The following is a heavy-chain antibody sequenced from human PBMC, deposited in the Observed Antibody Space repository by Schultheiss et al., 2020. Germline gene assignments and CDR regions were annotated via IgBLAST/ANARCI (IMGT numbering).Heavy chain of an antibody. CDR3: ARGIAAIYGMDV. V-gene: IGHV3-66*02. D-gene: IGHD6-25*01. Sequence: ESLKISCAASGFTFSSYSMNWVRQAPGKGLEWVSLVYSGGSTYYADSVRGRFSISRDNSKNTVYLQMNSLRPEDTAVYYCARGIAAIYGMDVWGQGTTVTVSS. CDR2: VYSGGST. J-gene: IGHJ6*02. CDR1: GFTFSSYS.